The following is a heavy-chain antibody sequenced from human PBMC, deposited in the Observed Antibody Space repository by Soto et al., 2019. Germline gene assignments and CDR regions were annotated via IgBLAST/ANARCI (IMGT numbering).Heavy chain of an antibody. CDR1: GGSLSGYY. J-gene: IGHJ4*02. Sequence: QVQLQQWGAGLLKPSETLSLNCAVTGGSLSGYYWSWIRQPPGKGREWIGEVKDGGHTNYSPSLRGRVTISSDTSNNRFSVRLNAVTAADTGVYYCARGQEGVVATHWDQGSLVTVSS. CDR2: VKDGGHT. D-gene: IGHD5-12*01. V-gene: IGHV4-34*01. CDR3: ARGQEGVVATH.